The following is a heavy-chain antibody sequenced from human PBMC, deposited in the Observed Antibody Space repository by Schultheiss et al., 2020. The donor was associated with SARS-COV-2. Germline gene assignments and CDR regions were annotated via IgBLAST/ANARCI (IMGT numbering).Heavy chain of an antibody. CDR2: IRPNGDDK. V-gene: IGHV3-48*02. J-gene: IGHJ3*02. CDR1: GFTFNTEP. Sequence: GESLKISCAASGFTFNTEPMNWVRQAPGKGLEWISNIRPNGDDKYYAESVRGRFVISRDNAKSSLFLQMNSLRDEDTAVYYCATRYSSSWYHAFDIWGQGTMVTVSS. D-gene: IGHD6-13*01. CDR3: ATRYSSSWYHAFDI.